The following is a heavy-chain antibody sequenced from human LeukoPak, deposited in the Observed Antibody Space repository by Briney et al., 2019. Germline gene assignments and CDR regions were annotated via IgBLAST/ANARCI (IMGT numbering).Heavy chain of an antibody. Sequence: GGSLRLSCEASGLTFSNFGMHWVRQAPGKGLEWVGVIWSDGSHKYYDDSVKGRFIISRDNSKNTLYLQMNSLRAADTSIYFCAKDANEFGDSYFDSWGQGTLVTVSS. D-gene: IGHD3-10*01. CDR2: IWSDGSHK. CDR1: GLTFSNFG. J-gene: IGHJ5*01. V-gene: IGHV3-33*06. CDR3: AKDANEFGDSYFDS.